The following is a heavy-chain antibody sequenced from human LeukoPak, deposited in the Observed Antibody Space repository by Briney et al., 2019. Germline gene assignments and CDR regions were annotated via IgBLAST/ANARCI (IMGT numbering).Heavy chain of an antibody. V-gene: IGHV4-4*07. CDR3: ARDREIQL. CDR1: GDSISSYY. D-gene: IGHD5-18*01. Sequence: KPSETLSLTCTVSGDSISSYYWSWIRQPAGKGLEWLGHIYTTGSTNYDPSLKSRVTMSVDTSKNQFSLKLSSVTAADTAVYYCARDREIQLWGQGTLVTVSS. CDR2: IYTTGST. J-gene: IGHJ4*02.